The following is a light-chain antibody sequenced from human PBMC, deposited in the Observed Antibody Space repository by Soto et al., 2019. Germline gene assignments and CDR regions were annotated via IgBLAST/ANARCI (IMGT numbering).Light chain of an antibody. CDR2: AAS. CDR1: QAISSS. J-gene: IGKJ2*01. CDR3: QHLNDYRYT. V-gene: IGKV1-9*01. Sequence: DIPLTQSPSFLSASVGDRVTITCRASQAISSSLAWYQHNPGKAPKLLIYAASTLQNGVPSSFSGSGSGTEFPLTISSLQPEDFATYYCQHLNDYRYTFGQGTKVEIK.